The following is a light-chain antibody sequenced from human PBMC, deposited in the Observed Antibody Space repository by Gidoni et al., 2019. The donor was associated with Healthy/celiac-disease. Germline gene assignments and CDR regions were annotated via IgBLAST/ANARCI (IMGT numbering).Light chain of an antibody. Sequence: AIQFTQSPSSLSASVGDRVTITCRASQGISSALAWYQQKPGKAHKLLIYDASSLESGVPSRLSGSGSGTDFTLTISRLQPEDFANYYCQQFNSYLLTFGGGTKVEIK. CDR1: QGISSA. J-gene: IGKJ4*01. V-gene: IGKV1-13*02. CDR2: DAS. CDR3: QQFNSYLLT.